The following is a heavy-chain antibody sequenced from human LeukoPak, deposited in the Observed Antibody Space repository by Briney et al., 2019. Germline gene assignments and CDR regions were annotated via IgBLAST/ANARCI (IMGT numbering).Heavy chain of an antibody. J-gene: IGHJ3*02. D-gene: IGHD3-9*01. V-gene: IGHV3-74*01. CDR1: GFTFSSYW. CDR3: ARERGLTIWGDAFDI. Sequence: GSLRLSCAASGFTFSSYWMHWVRQAPGKGLVWVSRINSDGSSTSYADSVKGRFTISRDNAKNTLYLQMNSLRAEDTAVYYCARERGLTIWGDAFDIWGQGTMVTVSS. CDR2: INSDGSST.